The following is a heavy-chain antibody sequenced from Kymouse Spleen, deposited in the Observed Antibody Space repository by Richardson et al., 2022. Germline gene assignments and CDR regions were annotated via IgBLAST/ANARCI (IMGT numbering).Heavy chain of an antibody. J-gene: IGHJ6*02. Sequence: EVQLVESGGGLVQPGGSLRLSCAASGFTFSSYSMNWVRQAPGKGLEWVSYISSSSSTIYYADSVKGRFTISRDNAKNSLYLQMNSLRDEDTAVYYCARDQRERARIAVAGTGYYYGMDVWGQGTTVTVSS. D-gene: IGHD6-19*01. V-gene: IGHV3-48*02. CDR2: ISSSSSTI. CDR3: ARDQRERARIAVAGTGYYYGMDV. CDR1: GFTFSSYS.